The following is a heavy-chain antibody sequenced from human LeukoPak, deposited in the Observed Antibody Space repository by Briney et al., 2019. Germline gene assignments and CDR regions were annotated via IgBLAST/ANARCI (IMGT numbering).Heavy chain of an antibody. D-gene: IGHD2/OR15-2a*01. V-gene: IGHV1-58*01. CDR2: IVVGSGNT. CDR3: ARGSPSYAQWHFDL. Sequence: ASVKVSCKASGFTFTSSAVQWVRQARGQRLEWIGWIVVGSGNTNYAQKFQERVTITRDMSTSTAYMELSSLRSEDTAVYYCARGSPSYAQWHFDLWGRGTLVTVSS. CDR1: GFTFTSSA. J-gene: IGHJ2*01.